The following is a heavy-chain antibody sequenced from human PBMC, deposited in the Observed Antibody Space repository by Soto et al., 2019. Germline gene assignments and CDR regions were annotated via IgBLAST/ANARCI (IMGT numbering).Heavy chain of an antibody. J-gene: IGHJ6*02. V-gene: IGHV4-59*01. Sequence: SETLSLTCTVSGGSISSYYWSWIRQPPGKGLEWIGYIYYSGSTNYNPSLESRVTISVDTSKNQFSLKLSSVTAADTAVYYCARDQVVVAATSYYYYGMDVWGQGTTVTVSS. D-gene: IGHD2-15*01. CDR3: ARDQVVVAATSYYYYGMDV. CDR2: IYYSGST. CDR1: GGSISSYY.